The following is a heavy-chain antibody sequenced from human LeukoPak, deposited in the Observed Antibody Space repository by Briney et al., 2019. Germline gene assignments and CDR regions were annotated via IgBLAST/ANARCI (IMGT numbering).Heavy chain of an antibody. D-gene: IGHD3-22*01. CDR2: ISGSGAST. CDR3: VKYYDSSGSYYFDY. CDR1: GFTFSSHA. J-gene: IGHJ4*02. Sequence: GGSLRLSCAASGFTFSSHAMSWVRQAPGKGLEWVSTISGSGASTYYADSVKGRFTISRDNSKNTLYLQMNSLRAEDTAVYYCVKYYDSSGSYYFDYWGQGTLVTVSS. V-gene: IGHV3-23*01.